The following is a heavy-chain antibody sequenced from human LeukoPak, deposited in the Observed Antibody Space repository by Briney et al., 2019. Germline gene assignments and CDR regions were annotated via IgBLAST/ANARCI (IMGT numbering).Heavy chain of an antibody. Sequence: GESLKISCKGSGYSFTNYWIGWVRQVPGKGLEWMGIIYPGDSDTRYSPSFQGQVTISADKSISTAYLQWSSLKASDTAMYYCARPHYYGSGNYYTERDYWGQGTLVTVSS. V-gene: IGHV5-51*01. CDR2: IYPGDSDT. CDR1: GYSFTNYW. J-gene: IGHJ4*02. CDR3: ARPHYYGSGNYYTERDY. D-gene: IGHD3-10*01.